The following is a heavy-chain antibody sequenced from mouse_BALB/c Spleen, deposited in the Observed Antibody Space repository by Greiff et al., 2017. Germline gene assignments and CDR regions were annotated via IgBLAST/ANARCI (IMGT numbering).Heavy chain of an antibody. CDR3: TREEYYYAMDY. J-gene: IGHJ4*01. CDR2: ISSGGSYT. Sequence: EVKLMESGGGLVKPGGSLKLSCAASGFTFSSYTMSWVRQTPEKRLEWVATISSGGSYTYYPDSVKGRFTISRDNAKNTLYLQMSSLKSEDTAMYYCTREEYYYAMDYWGQGTSVTVSS. V-gene: IGHV5-6-4*01. CDR1: GFTFSSYT. D-gene: IGHD5-2*01.